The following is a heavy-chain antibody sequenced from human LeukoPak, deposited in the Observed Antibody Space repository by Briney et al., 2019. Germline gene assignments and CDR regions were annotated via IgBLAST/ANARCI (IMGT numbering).Heavy chain of an antibody. Sequence: GGSLRLSCAASGFTVSSNYMSWVRQAPGKGLEWVSVIYSGGSTYYADSVKGRFTISRDNSKNTLYLQVNSLRAEDTAVYYCARESYDSSGWEALVIWGQGTMVTVSS. V-gene: IGHV3-53*01. D-gene: IGHD3-22*01. CDR3: ARESYDSSGWEALVI. CDR1: GFTVSSNY. J-gene: IGHJ3*02. CDR2: IYSGGST.